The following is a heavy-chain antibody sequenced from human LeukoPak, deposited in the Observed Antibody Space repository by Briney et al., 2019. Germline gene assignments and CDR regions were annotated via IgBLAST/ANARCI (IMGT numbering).Heavy chain of an antibody. CDR2: IYSGGST. D-gene: IGHD1-26*01. Sequence: GGSLRLSCAASGFTVSSNYMSWVRQAPGKGLEWVSVIYSGGSTYYADSVKGRFTISRDNSKNTLYLQMNSLRAADTAVYYCAREGRSGSYYDYWGQGTLVTVSS. V-gene: IGHV3-66*01. CDR3: AREGRSGSYYDY. J-gene: IGHJ4*02. CDR1: GFTVSSNY.